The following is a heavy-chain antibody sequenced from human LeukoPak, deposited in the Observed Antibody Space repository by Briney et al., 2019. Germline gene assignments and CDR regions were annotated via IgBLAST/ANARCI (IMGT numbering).Heavy chain of an antibody. CDR3: AIGEWELLPLDY. D-gene: IGHD1-26*01. Sequence: SETLSLTCTVSGGSISSNSYYWGWIRQPPGKGLEWIGSIYYSGSTYYNPSLKSRVTISVDTSKNQFSLKLSSVTAADTAVYYCAIGEWELLPLDYWGQGTLVTVSS. CDR1: GGSISSNSYY. J-gene: IGHJ4*02. V-gene: IGHV4-39*01. CDR2: IYYSGST.